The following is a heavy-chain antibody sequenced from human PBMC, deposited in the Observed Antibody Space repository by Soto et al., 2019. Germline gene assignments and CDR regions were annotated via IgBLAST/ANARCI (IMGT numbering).Heavy chain of an antibody. D-gene: IGHD3-22*01. V-gene: IGHV5-51*01. CDR3: ARTVYYYDSSGYPPDPYYYYGMDV. CDR2: IYPGDSDT. Sequence: GESLKISCKGSGYSFTSYWIGWVRQMPGKCLEWMGIIYPGDSDTRYSPSFQGQVTISADKSISTAYLQWSSLKASDTAMYYCARTVYYYDSSGYPPDPYYYYGMDVWGQGTTVTVSS. CDR1: GYSFTSYW. J-gene: IGHJ6*02.